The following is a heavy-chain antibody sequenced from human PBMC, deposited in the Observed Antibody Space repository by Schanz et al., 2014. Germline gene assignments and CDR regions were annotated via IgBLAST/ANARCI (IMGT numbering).Heavy chain of an antibody. V-gene: IGHV3-23*04. Sequence: EVQLVESGGGLVKPGGSLRLSCAASGFTFSTYAMSWARQTPGKGLEWVSSITTGGNTYYRYSVKGRFIVSRDNSKNTLYLEMNRLRVDDTAVYYCSKDKQGSRSDDSWGQGTLVTVSS. CDR3: SKDKQGSRSDDS. J-gene: IGHJ5*01. D-gene: IGHD2-15*01. CDR2: ITTGGNT. CDR1: GFTFSTYA.